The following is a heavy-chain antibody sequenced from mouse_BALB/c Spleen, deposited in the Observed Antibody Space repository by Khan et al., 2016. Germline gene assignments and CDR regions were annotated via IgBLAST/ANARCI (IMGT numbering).Heavy chain of an antibody. J-gene: IGHJ1*01. V-gene: IGHV10-1*02. CDR2: IRSKSNNYAT. CDR3: VGRSHWYFDV. CDR1: GFTFNTYA. Sequence: EVQLVESGGGLVQPKGSLKLSCAASGFTFNTYAMNWVRQAPGKGLEWVARIRSKSNNYATYYADSVKDRFTISRDDSQSMLYLQMNNLKTEDTAMYYCVGRSHWYFDVWGAGTTVTVSS. D-gene: IGHD1-1*01.